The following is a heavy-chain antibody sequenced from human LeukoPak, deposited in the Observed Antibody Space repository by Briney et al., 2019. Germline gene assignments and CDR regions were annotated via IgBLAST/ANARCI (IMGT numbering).Heavy chain of an antibody. CDR3: TTTPLSGDY. CDR1: GFPFSNAW. D-gene: IGHD2-15*01. V-gene: IGHV3-15*01. J-gene: IGHJ4*02. CDR2: IKTKTDGGTT. Sequence: GGSLRLSCVASGFPFSNAWMGWVRQAPGKGLEWVGHIKTKTDGGTTDYAAPMKGRFTISRDDSKNTVYLQMNSLKTEDTAVYYCTTTPLSGDYWGQGTLVTVSS.